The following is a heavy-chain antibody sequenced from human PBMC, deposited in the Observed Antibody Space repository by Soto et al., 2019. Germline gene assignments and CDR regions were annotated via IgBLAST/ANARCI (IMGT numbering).Heavy chain of an antibody. V-gene: IGHV3-33*01. Sequence: PGGSLRLSCAASGFTFSSYGMHWVRQAPGKGLEWVAVIWYDGSNKYYADSVKGRFTISRDNSKNTLYLQMNSLRAEDTAVYYCARDRSGYRAPSRLYYYGMDVWGQGTTVTVSS. CDR3: ARDRSGYRAPSRLYYYGMDV. D-gene: IGHD5-12*01. J-gene: IGHJ6*02. CDR2: IWYDGSNK. CDR1: GFTFSSYG.